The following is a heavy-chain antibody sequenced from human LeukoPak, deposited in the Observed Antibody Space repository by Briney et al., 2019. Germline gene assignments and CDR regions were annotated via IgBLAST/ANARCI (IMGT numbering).Heavy chain of an antibody. CDR2: INSDGSST. Sequence: PGGSLRLSCAASGFTFSSYWMHWVRQAPGKGLVWVSRINSDGSSTSYADSVRGRFTISRDNAKHTLYLQMNSLRAEDTAVYYCARARRSTIFGVVIIRTDPSEFDYWGQGTLVTVSS. CDR3: ARARRSTIFGVVIIRTDPSEFDY. CDR1: GFTFSSYW. D-gene: IGHD3-3*01. J-gene: IGHJ4*02. V-gene: IGHV3-74*01.